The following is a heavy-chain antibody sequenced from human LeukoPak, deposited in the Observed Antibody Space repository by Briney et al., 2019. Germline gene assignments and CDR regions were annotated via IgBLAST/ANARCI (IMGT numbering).Heavy chain of an antibody. V-gene: IGHV1-69*04. CDR2: IIPILGIA. CDR1: GGTFSSYA. D-gene: IGHD5-12*01. CDR3: ARDRGYSGYDLSQNAFDI. Sequence: SVKVSCKASGGTFSSYAISWVRQAPGQGLEWMGRIIPILGIANYAQKFQGRVTITADKSTSTAYMELSSLRSEDTAVYYCARDRGYSGYDLSQNAFDIWGQGTMVTVSS. J-gene: IGHJ3*02.